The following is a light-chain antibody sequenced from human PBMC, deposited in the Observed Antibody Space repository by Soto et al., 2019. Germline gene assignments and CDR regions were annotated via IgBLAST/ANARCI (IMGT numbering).Light chain of an antibody. CDR3: QQYGTSPT. V-gene: IGKV1-12*01. J-gene: IGKJ4*01. Sequence: EIQMSQSPSSVSASVGDRVTITCRASQGISTWLAWYQKKPGKAPKLLIYKASGLESGVPSRFSGSGSGTDFTLTISRLEPEDSAVYYCQQYGTSPTFGGGTKVDIK. CDR1: QGISTW. CDR2: KAS.